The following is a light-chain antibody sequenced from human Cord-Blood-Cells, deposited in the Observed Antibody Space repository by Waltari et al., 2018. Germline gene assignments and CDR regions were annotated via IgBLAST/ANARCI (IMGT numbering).Light chain of an antibody. J-gene: IGLJ2*01. CDR1: SSDVGSYNL. V-gene: IGLV2-23*01. CDR3: CSYAGSSIVV. CDR2: EGS. Sequence: QSALTQPASVSGSPGQSITISCTGTSSDVGSYNLVSWYQQHPGKDPKLMIYEGSKRPSGVSNRFSGSKSGNTASLTISGLQAEDEADYYCCSYAGSSIVVFGGGTKLTVL.